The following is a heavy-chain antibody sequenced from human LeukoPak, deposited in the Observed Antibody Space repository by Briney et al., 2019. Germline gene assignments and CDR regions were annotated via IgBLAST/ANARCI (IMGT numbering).Heavy chain of an antibody. J-gene: IGHJ6*02. CDR1: GGSISTNNW. Sequence: PSGTLSLTCAVSGGSISTNNWWSWVRQPPGKGLEWIGNIYYSGSTNYNPALKSRVTISVDTSKNQFCLKLSSVTAADTAVYYCARADIWSGYYYGMDVWGQGTTVTVSS. CDR2: IYYSGST. V-gene: IGHV4-4*02. D-gene: IGHD3-3*01. CDR3: ARADIWSGYYYGMDV.